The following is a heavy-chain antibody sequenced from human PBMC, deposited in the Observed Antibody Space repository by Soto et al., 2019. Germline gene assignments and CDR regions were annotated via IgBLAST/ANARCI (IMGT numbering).Heavy chain of an antibody. CDR1: GYTFTRYT. V-gene: IGHV1-3*01. D-gene: IGHD2-15*01. Sequence: ASVKVSCKASGYTFTRYTMNWLRQAPGQRLEWMGWINPDNGNTKSSQKFQDRVIITRDTSASTAYMDLSSLRSEDTAVYYCARGIATGQLDPWGQGTLVTVSS. J-gene: IGHJ5*02. CDR2: INPDNGNT. CDR3: ARGIATGQLDP.